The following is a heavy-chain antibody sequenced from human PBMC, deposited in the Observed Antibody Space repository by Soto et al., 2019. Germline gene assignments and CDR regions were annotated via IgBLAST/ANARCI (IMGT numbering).Heavy chain of an antibody. CDR1: GFTFSSYE. CDR3: ARLRRDGYNLYGMDV. CDR2: ISSSGSTI. Sequence: PGGSLRLSCAASGFTFSSYEMNWVRQAPGKGLEWVSYISSSGSTIYYADSVKGRFTISRDNATNSLYLQMNSLSAEDTAVYYCARLRRDGYNLYGMDVWGQGTTVTVSS. D-gene: IGHD5-12*01. V-gene: IGHV3-48*03. J-gene: IGHJ6*02.